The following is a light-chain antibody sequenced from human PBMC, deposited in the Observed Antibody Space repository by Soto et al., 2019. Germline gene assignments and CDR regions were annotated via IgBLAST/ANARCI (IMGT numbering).Light chain of an antibody. J-gene: IGLJ2*01. CDR2: DDS. Sequence: SYELTQPPSVSVAPGQTARINCGGNNLRIKSVHWYQQKPGQAPVLVVYDDSDRPSGIPERFSGSNSGNTATLTISRVEGGDEADYYCEVWDSSSDHVVFGGGTKVTGL. CDR1: NLRIKS. V-gene: IGLV3-21*02. CDR3: EVWDSSSDHVV.